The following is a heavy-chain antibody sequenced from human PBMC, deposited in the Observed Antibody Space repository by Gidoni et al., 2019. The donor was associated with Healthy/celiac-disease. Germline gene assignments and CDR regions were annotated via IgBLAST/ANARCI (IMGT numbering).Heavy chain of an antibody. CDR3: ARANYYDSSGYYLYYFDY. J-gene: IGHJ4*02. V-gene: IGHV2-70*01. CDR2: IEWDDDE. Sequence: QVTLRESGLALVKPTQTLTLTCTFSGFSLSTSGRCVSWIRQPPGKALEWLALIEWDDDEYYSTSLKTRLTISKDTSKNQVVLTMTNMDPVDTATYYCARANYYDSSGYYLYYFDYWGQGTLVTVSS. CDR1: GFSLSTSGRC. D-gene: IGHD3-22*01.